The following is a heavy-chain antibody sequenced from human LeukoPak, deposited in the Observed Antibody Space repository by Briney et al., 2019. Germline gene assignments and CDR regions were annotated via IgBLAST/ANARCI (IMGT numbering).Heavy chain of an antibody. D-gene: IGHD1-7*01. Sequence: ASVKVSCKASGYTFTSYAMHWVRQAPGQRLEWMGWINAGNGNTKYSQKFQGRVTMTTDTSTSTAYMELRSLRSDDTAVYHCARDGELPLFRPIDYWGQGTLVTVSS. V-gene: IGHV1-3*01. CDR1: GYTFTSYA. CDR3: ARDGELPLFRPIDY. J-gene: IGHJ4*02. CDR2: INAGNGNT.